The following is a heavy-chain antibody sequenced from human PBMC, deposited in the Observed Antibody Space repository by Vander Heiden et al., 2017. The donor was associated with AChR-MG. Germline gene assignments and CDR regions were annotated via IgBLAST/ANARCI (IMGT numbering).Heavy chain of an antibody. CDR2: IYTSGSA. CDR3: ARELYYYDSSGYMDV. V-gene: IGHV4-4*07. Sequence: QVQLQESGPGLVKPSETLSLTCTVSGGSISSYYWSWIRQPAGKGLGWIGRIYTSGSANYNPSLKSRVTMSVDTSKNQFSLKLSSVTAADTAVYYCARELYYYDSSGYMDVWGKGTTVTVSS. J-gene: IGHJ6*03. CDR1: GGSISSYY. D-gene: IGHD3-22*01.